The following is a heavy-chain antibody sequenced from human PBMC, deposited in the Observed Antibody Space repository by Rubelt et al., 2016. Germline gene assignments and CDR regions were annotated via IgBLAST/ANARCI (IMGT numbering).Heavy chain of an antibody. V-gene: IGHV4-34*01. D-gene: IGHD3-22*01. CDR1: GGSFSGYY. CDR3: ARGQVNYYDSSGYYL. Sequence: QVQLQQWGAGLLKPSETLSLTCAVSGGSFSGYYWSWLRQPPGKGLTWIGELNHSGNTNYNPAAKGRGTISVDTSSKQCSLKRSYVTAADTAVYYGARGQVNYYDSSGYYLWGQGTLVTVSS. CDR2: LNHSGNT. J-gene: IGHJ5*02.